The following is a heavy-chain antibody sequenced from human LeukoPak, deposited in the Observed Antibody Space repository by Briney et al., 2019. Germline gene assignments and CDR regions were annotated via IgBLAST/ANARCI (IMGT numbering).Heavy chain of an antibody. V-gene: IGHV3-23*01. CDR2: ISGDGENT. CDR3: AKRGVQGYMDV. Sequence: GGAQRLSCAASGFQPGGFVIHWGRQAPRQGLEWVSSISGDGENTYYTASVRGRFTISRENSKNILNLQMSSLRAEETALYYCAKRGVQGYMDVWGKGTTVIVSS. CDR1: GFQPGGFV. D-gene: IGHD1-26*01. J-gene: IGHJ6*03.